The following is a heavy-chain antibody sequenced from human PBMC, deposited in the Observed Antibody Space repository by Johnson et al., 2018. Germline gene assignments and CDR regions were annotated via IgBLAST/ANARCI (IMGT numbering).Heavy chain of an antibody. CDR3: ARGGVVVAGTSDQAEYFQH. D-gene: IGHD2-15*01. CDR1: GFTFDAYG. Sequence: VQLVESGGGVVRPGGSLRLSCAASGFTFDAYGMSWVREAPGKGLEWVSYISSSGSTIYYADSVKGRFTISRDNAKNSRYLQMNSLRGEDTAVDYWARGGVVVAGTSDQAEYFQHWGQGTLVTVSS. CDR2: ISSSGSTI. J-gene: IGHJ1*01. V-gene: IGHV3-48*04.